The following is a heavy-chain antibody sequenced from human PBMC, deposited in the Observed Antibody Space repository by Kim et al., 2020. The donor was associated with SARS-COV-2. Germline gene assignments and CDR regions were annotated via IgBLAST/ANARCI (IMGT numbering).Heavy chain of an antibody. CDR1: GFTFSDAC. J-gene: IGHJ2*01. D-gene: IGHD2-15*01. Sequence: GGSLRLSCAASGFTFSDACMTWVRQAPGKGLEWVCCLKSKTDGGTTDYAAPVRGRFSSANADSKHTLHLHMNSLKTEDTADYSCTPDCSGSGWY. V-gene: IGHV3-15*01. CDR2: LKSKTDGGTT. CDR3: TPDCSGSGWY.